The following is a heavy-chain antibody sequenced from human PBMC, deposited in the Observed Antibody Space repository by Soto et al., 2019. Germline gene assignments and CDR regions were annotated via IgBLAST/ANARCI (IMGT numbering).Heavy chain of an antibody. CDR1: GFTFSSYW. J-gene: IGHJ4*02. CDR2: INSDGSST. V-gene: IGHV3-74*01. Sequence: EVQLVESGGGLVQPGGSLRLSCAASGFTFSSYWLHWVRQAPGEGLVWVSRINSDGSSTRYADSVKGRFTISRDNAKNTLYLQMNNLRVEDTALYYWATSISVGGGGWGQGTLVTVSS. CDR3: ATSISVGGGG. D-gene: IGHD3-16*01.